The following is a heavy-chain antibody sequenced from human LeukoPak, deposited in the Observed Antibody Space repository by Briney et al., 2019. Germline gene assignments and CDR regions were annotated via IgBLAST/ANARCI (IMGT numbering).Heavy chain of an antibody. D-gene: IGHD2-21*01. CDR1: GFTFSDYS. J-gene: IGHJ4*02. CDR2: ISSDSSYI. Sequence: RSGGSLRLSCAASGFTFSDYSMNWVRQAPGKGLEWVSSISSDSSYIHYADSVKGRFTISRDNAKNSLYLQMSSLRAEDTAMYYCARPIPPSGGHWSFDCWGQGTLVTVSS. V-gene: IGHV3-21*06. CDR3: ARPIPPSGGHWSFDC.